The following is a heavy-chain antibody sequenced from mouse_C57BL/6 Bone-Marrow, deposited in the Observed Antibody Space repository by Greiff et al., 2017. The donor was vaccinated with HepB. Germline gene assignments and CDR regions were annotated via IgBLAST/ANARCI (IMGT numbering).Heavy chain of an antibody. CDR3: APYYYGSSYDDY. Sequence: QVQLKQPGAELVKPGASVKLSCKASGYTFTSYWMQWVKQRPGQGLEWIGEIDPSDSYTNYNQKFKGKATLTVDTSSSTAYMQLSSLTSEDSAVYYCAPYYYGSSYDDYWGQGTTLTVSS. D-gene: IGHD1-1*01. CDR2: IDPSDSYT. V-gene: IGHV1-50*01. CDR1: GYTFTSYW. J-gene: IGHJ2*01.